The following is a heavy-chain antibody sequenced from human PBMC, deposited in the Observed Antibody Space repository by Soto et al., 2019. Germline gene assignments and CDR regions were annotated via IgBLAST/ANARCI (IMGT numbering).Heavy chain of an antibody. CDR1: GFTISTKY. J-gene: IGHJ4*02. V-gene: IGHV3-66*01. Sequence: GSLRLSCAASGFTISTKYMSWVRQAPGKGLEWVSVIYSGGSTFYADSVRGRFTISRDNSKNTVNLQMNSLRAEDTAVYYCARDPWAADYWGQGTLVTVSS. D-gene: IGHD3-16*01. CDR3: ARDPWAADY. CDR2: IYSGGST.